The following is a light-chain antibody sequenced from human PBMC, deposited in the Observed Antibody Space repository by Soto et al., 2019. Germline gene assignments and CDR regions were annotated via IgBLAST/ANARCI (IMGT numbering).Light chain of an antibody. J-gene: IGKJ4*01. Sequence: EIVLTQSPATLSLSPGERATLSSRAGQSVSSYLAWYQQKPGQAPRLLIYDASNRATGIPARFSGSGSGTDFTLTISSLEPEDFAVYYWQQRSNWLTFGGGTKVEIK. CDR2: DAS. CDR3: QQRSNWLT. V-gene: IGKV3-11*01. CDR1: QSVSSY.